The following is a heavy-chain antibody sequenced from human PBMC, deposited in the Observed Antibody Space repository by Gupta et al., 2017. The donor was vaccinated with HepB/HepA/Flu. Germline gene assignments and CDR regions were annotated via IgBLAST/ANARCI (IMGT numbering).Heavy chain of an antibody. V-gene: IGHV4-31*03. CDR1: GGPISSGGYY. J-gene: IGHJ6*02. CDR2: IYYSGST. D-gene: IGHD6-13*01. Sequence: QVQLQESGPGLVKPSQTLSLTCTVSGGPISSGGYYWSWIRQHPGKGLEWIGYIYYSGSTYYNPSLKSRVTISVDTSKNQFSLKLSSVTAADTAVYYCARVNAGGIAAAGTGYNGAGYYYGMDVWGQGTTVTVAS. CDR3: ARVNAGGIAAAGTGYNGAGYYYGMDV.